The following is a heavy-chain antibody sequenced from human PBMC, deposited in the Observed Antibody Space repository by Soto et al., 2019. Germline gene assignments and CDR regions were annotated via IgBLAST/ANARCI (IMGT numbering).Heavy chain of an antibody. CDR2: ITPNSGGT. Sequence: ASVKVSCKASGYTFSGYYIHWLRQAPGQGLAWMGWITPNSGGTNYAQKFQGRVTVTRDTPTSTAYMELSRLTSDDTAVYYCARSLTEGYCTITGCYTRPLYGMDVWGQGTTVTVSS. CDR1: GYTFSGYY. D-gene: IGHD2-2*02. J-gene: IGHJ6*02. CDR3: ARSLTEGYCTITGCYTRPLYGMDV. V-gene: IGHV1-2*02.